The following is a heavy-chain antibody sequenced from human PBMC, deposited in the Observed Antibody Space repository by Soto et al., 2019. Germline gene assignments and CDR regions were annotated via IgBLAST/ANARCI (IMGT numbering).Heavy chain of an antibody. J-gene: IGHJ4*02. CDR3: ATDLDGVNGNDY. V-gene: IGHV1-18*01. CDR1: GDTFSGYA. CDR2: INTQKGNT. Sequence: QVQLVQSGTEVKKPGASVKVSCKASGDTFSGYAINWVRQAPGQGLEWMGWINTQKGNTIYAHSLQDRVTMTTDTSTSTAYMEVRSLRSDDTAVYYCATDLDGVNGNDYWGQGTLVTVSS. D-gene: IGHD1-1*01.